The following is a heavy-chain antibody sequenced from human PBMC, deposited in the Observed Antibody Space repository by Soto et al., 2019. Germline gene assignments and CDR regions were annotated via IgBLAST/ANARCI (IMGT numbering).Heavy chain of an antibody. CDR3: ARGPPGVVPGAIGSGGMDV. J-gene: IGHJ6*02. CDR1: GFTLSSYA. CDR2: MSFDGSKA. Sequence: QVQLVESGGGVVQPGRSLSLSCAASGFTLSSYAVHWVRQAPGKGLEWVAVMSFDGSKASQADSGKGRFNISRDNSKNTVSLQMNSLRVEDSAVYYCARGPPGVVPGAIGSGGMDVWGQGTTVTVSS. V-gene: IGHV3-30*04. D-gene: IGHD2-2*01.